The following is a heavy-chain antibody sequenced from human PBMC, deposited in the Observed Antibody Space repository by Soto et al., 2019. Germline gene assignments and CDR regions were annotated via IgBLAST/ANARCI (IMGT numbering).Heavy chain of an antibody. CDR1: GFTFSSYA. CDR3: AKDFYGSGINWFDP. J-gene: IGHJ5*02. Sequence: GGSLRLSCAASGFTFSSYAISWVRQAPGKGLEWVSAISGSGGSTYYADSVKGRFTISRDNSKNTLYLQMNSLRAEDTAVYYCAKDFYGSGINWFDPWGQGTLVTVSS. CDR2: ISGSGGST. V-gene: IGHV3-23*01. D-gene: IGHD3-10*01.